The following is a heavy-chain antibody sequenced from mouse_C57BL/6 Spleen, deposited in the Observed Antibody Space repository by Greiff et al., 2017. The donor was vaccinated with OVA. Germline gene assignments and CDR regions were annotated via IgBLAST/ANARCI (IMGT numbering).Heavy chain of an antibody. D-gene: IGHD2-4*01. CDR3: ARGYDYCFDY. CDR2: IDPSDSET. J-gene: IGHJ2*01. V-gene: IGHV1-52*01. CDR1: GYTFTSYW. Sequence: VQLQQPGAELVRPGSSVKLSCKASGYTFTSYWMHWVKQRPIQGLEWIGNIDPSDSETHYNQKFKDKATLTVDKSSSPAYMQRSSLTSEDSAVYYCARGYDYCFDYWGQGTTLTVSS.